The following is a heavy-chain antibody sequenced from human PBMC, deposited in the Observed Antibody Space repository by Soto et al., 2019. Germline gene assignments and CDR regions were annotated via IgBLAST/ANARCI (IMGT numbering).Heavy chain of an antibody. J-gene: IGHJ4*02. CDR1: GGSISSSSYY. CDR3: ASYYDSSGYFNDY. CDR2: IYYSGST. D-gene: IGHD3-22*01. Sequence: LETLSLTCTVSGGSISSSSYYWGWIRQPPGKGLEWIGSIYYSGSTYYDPSLKSRVTISVDTSKNQFSLKLSSVTAADTAVYYCASYYDSSGYFNDYWGQGTLVTVSS. V-gene: IGHV4-39*01.